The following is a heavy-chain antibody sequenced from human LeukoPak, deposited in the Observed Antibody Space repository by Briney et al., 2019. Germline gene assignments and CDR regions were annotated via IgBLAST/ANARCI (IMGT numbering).Heavy chain of an antibody. V-gene: IGHV3-7*03. D-gene: IGHD6-13*01. CDR1: GFTFGKYW. J-gene: IGHJ3*02. CDR2: IKLDGSEK. CDR3: ARPYSSSWFGAFDI. Sequence: GGSLRLSCVASGFTFGKYWMSWVRQAPGKGLEWVANIKLDGSEKNYVDSVKGRFTISRDNAKNSLYLQMNSLRAEDTAMYYCARPYSSSWFGAFDIWGRGTMVIVSS.